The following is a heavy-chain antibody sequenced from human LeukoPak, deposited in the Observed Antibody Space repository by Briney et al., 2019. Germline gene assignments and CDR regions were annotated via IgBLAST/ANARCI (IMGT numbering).Heavy chain of an antibody. CDR2: ISGSGGST. V-gene: IGHV3-23*01. J-gene: IGHJ4*02. Sequence: PGGSLRLSCVASGFTFSSYAMSWVRQAPGKGLEWVSAISGSGGSTYYADSVKGRFTISRDNSKNTLYLQMNSLRAEDTAVYYCAKGIGWWRGYDFWSGYFDYWGQGTLVTVSS. D-gene: IGHD3-3*01. CDR1: GFTFSSYA. CDR3: AKGIGWWRGYDFWSGYFDY.